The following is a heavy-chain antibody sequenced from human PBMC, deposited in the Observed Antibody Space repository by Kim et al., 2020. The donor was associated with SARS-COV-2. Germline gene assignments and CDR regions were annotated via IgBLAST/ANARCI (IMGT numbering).Heavy chain of an antibody. CDR1: GGSFSGYY. Sequence: SETLSLTCAVYGGSFSGYYWSWIRQPPGKGLEWIGEINHSGSTNYNPSLKSRVTISVDTSKNQFSLKLSSVTAADTAVYYCARGRRNTMIVVVSRYWYFDLWGRGTLVTVSS. D-gene: IGHD3-22*01. V-gene: IGHV4-34*01. CDR2: INHSGST. J-gene: IGHJ2*01. CDR3: ARGRRNTMIVVVSRYWYFDL.